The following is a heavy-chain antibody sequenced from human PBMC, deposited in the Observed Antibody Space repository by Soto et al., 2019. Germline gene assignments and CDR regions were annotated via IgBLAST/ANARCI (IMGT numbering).Heavy chain of an antibody. V-gene: IGHV4-31*03. Sequence: SETLSLTCTVSGGSTSSGGFYWSWIRQHPGKGLEWIGYIYYSGISYYNPSLKSRVSISLDTSRNQFSMTLNSVTAADTAVYYCARNGYTYGMDVWGQGATVAVSS. CDR1: GGSTSSGGFY. J-gene: IGHJ6*02. CDR3: ARNGYTYGMDV. CDR2: IYYSGIS. D-gene: IGHD5-18*01.